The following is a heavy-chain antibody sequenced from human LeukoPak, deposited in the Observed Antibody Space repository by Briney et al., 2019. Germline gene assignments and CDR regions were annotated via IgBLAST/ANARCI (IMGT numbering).Heavy chain of an antibody. CDR3: ARGHYALEV. V-gene: IGHV3-11*06. Sequence: PGGSLRLSCAASGFTFSDYYMSWIRQAPGKGLEWVPYISTSSYTDYADSVQGRFTISRDNARKSLYLQMNSLRAEGTAVYYCARGHYALEVWGQGTTVTVSS. CDR2: ISTSSYT. CDR1: GFTFSDYY. J-gene: IGHJ6*02.